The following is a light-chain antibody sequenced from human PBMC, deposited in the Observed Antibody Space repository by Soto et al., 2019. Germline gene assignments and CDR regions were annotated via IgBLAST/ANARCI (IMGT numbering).Light chain of an antibody. CDR3: HQYGSLPPLT. V-gene: IGKV3-20*01. Sequence: EIVLTQSPGTPSPPPGEIGTISCRANKSVSNNDFAWYQHRRGQATRLLIYGASTRATGLPYRFGGRESEIELTLTITSPEPGELAVYYFHQYGSLPPLTFGGGTKVDI. J-gene: IGKJ4*01. CDR2: GAS. CDR1: KSVSNND.